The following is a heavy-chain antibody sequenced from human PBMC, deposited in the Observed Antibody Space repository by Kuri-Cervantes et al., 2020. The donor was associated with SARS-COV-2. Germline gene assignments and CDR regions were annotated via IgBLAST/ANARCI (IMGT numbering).Heavy chain of an antibody. Sequence: GGSLRLSCAASGFTFSSYWMHWVRQAPGKGLVWVSRINSDGSSTSYADSVKGRFTISRDNAKNSLYLQMNSLRAEDTAVYYCARVGFEYSSSSGLYYYYYGMDVWGQGTTVTVSS. CDR3: ARVGFEYSSSSGLYYYYYGMDV. D-gene: IGHD6-6*01. J-gene: IGHJ6*02. CDR2: INSDGSST. CDR1: GFTFSSYW. V-gene: IGHV3-74*01.